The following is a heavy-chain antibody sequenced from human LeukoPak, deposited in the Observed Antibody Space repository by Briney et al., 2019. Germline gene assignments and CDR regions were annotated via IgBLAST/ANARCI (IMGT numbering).Heavy chain of an antibody. V-gene: IGHV3-30*18. J-gene: IGHJ6*02. CDR1: GFTFSSYG. Sequence: GRSLRLSCAASGFTFSSYGMHWVRQAPGKGLEWVAVISYDGSNKYYADSVKGRFTISRDNSKNTLYLQMNSLRAEDTAVYYCAKDHNGSGSYYYYYYYGMDVWGQGTTVTVSS. D-gene: IGHD3-10*01. CDR3: AKDHNGSGSYYYYYYYGMDV. CDR2: ISYDGSNK.